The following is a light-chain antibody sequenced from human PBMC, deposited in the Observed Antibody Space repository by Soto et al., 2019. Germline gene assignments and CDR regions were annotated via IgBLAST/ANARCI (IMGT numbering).Light chain of an antibody. CDR3: AAWDGSLNKVL. CDR2: GDN. CDR1: ASSIGTNT. Sequence: QSVLTQPPSASGTPGQRVTISCSGSASSIGTNTVNWYRQLPGTAPKLLIYGDNQRPSGVPDRFSGSKSGTSASLAISGLQSEDEAEYYCAAWDGSLNKVLFGGGTKVTVL. J-gene: IGLJ2*01. V-gene: IGLV1-44*01.